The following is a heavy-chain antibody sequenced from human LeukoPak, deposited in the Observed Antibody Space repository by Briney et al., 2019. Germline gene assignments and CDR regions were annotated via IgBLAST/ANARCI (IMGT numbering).Heavy chain of an antibody. CDR2: ISSSSSYI. CDR3: ARDQGYYDILTGYNGGDDY. J-gene: IGHJ4*02. V-gene: IGHV3-21*01. CDR1: GFMFSSYG. Sequence: GGSLRLSCAASGFMFSSYGMSWVRQAPGKGLEWVSSISSSSSYIYYADSVKGRFTISRDNAKNSLYLQMNSLRAEDTAVYYCARDQGYYDILTGYNGGDDYWGQGTLVTVSS. D-gene: IGHD3-9*01.